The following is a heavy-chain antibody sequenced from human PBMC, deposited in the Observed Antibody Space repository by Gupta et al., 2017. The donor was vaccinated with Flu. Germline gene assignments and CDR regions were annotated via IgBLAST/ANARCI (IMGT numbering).Heavy chain of an antibody. CDR1: GFTFSSYA. CDR2: ISGSGGST. D-gene: IGHD3-22*01. CDR3: AKDGGHITMIVVVTTNDAFDI. J-gene: IGHJ3*02. V-gene: IGHV3-23*01. Sequence: EVQLLESGGGLVQPGGSLRLSCAASGFTFSSYAMSWVRQAPGKGLEWVSAISGSGGSTYYADSVKGRFPISRDNSKNTLYLQMNSLRAEDTAVYYCAKDGGHITMIVVVTTNDAFDIWGQGTMVTVSS.